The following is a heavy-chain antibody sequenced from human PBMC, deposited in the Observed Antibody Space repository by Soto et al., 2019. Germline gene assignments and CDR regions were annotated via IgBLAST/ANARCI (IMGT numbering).Heavy chain of an antibody. CDR3: ARDTRLGDSSGYYTTYFDY. D-gene: IGHD3-22*01. J-gene: IGHJ4*02. V-gene: IGHV3-21*01. CDR1: GFTFSSYS. Sequence: GGSLRLSCAASGFTFSSYSMNWVRQAPGKGLEWVSSISSSSSYIYYADSVKGRFTISRDNAKNSLYLQMNSLRAEDTAVYYCARDTRLGDSSGYYTTYFDYWGQGTLVTVSS. CDR2: ISSSSSYI.